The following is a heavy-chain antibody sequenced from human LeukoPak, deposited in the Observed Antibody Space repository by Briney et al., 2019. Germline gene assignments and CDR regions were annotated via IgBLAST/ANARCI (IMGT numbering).Heavy chain of an antibody. CDR3: ARRLGDYYYGMDV. D-gene: IGHD7-27*01. J-gene: IGHJ6*02. CDR2: IYYSGST. CDR1: GGSISSYY. V-gene: IGHV4-39*07. Sequence: SETLSLTCTVSGGSISSYYWGWIRQPPGKGLEWIGSIYYSGSTYYNPSLKSRVTISVDTSKNQFSLKLSSVTAADTAVYYCARRLGDYYYGMDVWGQGTTVTVSS.